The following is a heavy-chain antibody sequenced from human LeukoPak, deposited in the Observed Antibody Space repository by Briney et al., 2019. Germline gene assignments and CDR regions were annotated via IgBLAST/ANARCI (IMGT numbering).Heavy chain of an antibody. J-gene: IGHJ3*02. CDR2: INTGGST. V-gene: IGHV3-23*01. Sequence: PGGSLRLSCAASGFTFSSYGMSWVRQAPGKGLGWVSAINTGGSTFYADSVKGRFTISRDNSKNTLYLQMNSLRAEDTAVYYCAKDKHRWAFDIWDQGTMVTVSS. D-gene: IGHD5-24*01. CDR1: GFTFSSYG. CDR3: AKDKHRWAFDI.